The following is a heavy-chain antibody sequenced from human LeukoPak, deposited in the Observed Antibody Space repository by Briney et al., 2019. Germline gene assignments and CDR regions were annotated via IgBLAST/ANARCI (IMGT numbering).Heavy chain of an antibody. CDR2: IIPIFGTA. V-gene: IGHV1-69*01. CDR1: GGTFSSYA. D-gene: IGHD1-26*01. J-gene: IGHJ5*02. CDR3: ARTVGDTWRWFDP. Sequence: ASVKVSCKASGGTFSSYAISWVRQAPGQGLEWMGGIIPIFGTANYAQKFQGRVTITADESTSTAYMELSSLRSDDTAVYYCARTVGDTWRWFDPWGQGTLVTVSS.